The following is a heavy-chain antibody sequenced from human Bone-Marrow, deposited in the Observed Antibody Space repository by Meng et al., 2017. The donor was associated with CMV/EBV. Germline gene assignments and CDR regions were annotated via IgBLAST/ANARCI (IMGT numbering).Heavy chain of an antibody. D-gene: IGHD6-13*01. V-gene: IGHV3-21*01. J-gene: IGHJ5*02. CDR2: ISSSSSYI. CDR3: AREIAAALPT. Sequence: GGSLRLSCAASGFTFSSYSMNWVRQAPGKGLEWVSSISSSSSYIYYADSVKGRFSISRDNAKNSLYLQMNSLRAEDTAVYYCAREIAAALPTWGQGTLVTVSS. CDR1: GFTFSSYS.